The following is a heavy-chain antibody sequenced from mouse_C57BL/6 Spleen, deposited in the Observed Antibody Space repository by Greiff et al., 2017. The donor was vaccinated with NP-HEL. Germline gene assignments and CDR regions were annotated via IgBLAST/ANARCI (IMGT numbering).Heavy chain of an antibody. Sequence: VQLQQSGAELVRPGASVTLSCKASGYTFTDYEMHWVKQTPVHGLEWIGAIDPETGGTAYNQKFKGKAILTADKSSSTAYMELRSLTSEDSAVYYCTRSPYYSNSAWFAYWGQGTLVTVSA. CDR3: TRSPYYSNSAWFAY. CDR1: GYTFTDYE. CDR2: IDPETGGT. D-gene: IGHD2-5*01. V-gene: IGHV1-15*01. J-gene: IGHJ3*01.